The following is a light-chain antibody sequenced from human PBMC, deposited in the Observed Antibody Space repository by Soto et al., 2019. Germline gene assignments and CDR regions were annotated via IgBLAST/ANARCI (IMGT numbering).Light chain of an antibody. CDR2: NND. J-gene: IGLJ3*02. V-gene: IGLV1-36*01. CDR1: SSNIGNNA. CDR3: AAWDDSLNGQV. Sequence: QSVLTQPPSVSEAPRQRVTISCSGSSSNIGNNAVNWYQQLPGKAPKLLIYNNDLLPSGVSDRFSGSKSGTSASLAISGLQSEDEAEYYCAAWDDSLNGQVFGGGTKVTVL.